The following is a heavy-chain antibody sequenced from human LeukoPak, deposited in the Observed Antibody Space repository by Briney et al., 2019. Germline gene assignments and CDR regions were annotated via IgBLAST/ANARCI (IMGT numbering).Heavy chain of an antibody. CDR2: IYISGST. J-gene: IGHJ4*02. V-gene: IGHV4-4*07. CDR3: ARDRGTWNDDGFDY. Sequence: SETLSLTCTVSGGSISSYYWSWIRQPPGKGLEWIGRIYISGSTNYNPSLKSRVTMSVDTSKNQFPLKLSSVTAADTAVYYCARDRGTWNDDGFDYWGQGTLVTVSS. D-gene: IGHD1-1*01. CDR1: GGSISSYY.